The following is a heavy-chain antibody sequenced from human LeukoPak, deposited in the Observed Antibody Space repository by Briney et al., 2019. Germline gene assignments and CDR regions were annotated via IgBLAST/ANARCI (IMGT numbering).Heavy chain of an antibody. Sequence: PSETLSLTCAVYGGSFSGYYWSWIRQPPGKGLEWIGEINHSGSTNYNPSLKSRVTISVDTSKNQLSLKLSSVTAADTAVYYCARDYRGGYSSSWFDYWGQGTLVTVSS. V-gene: IGHV4-34*01. CDR1: GGSFSGYY. D-gene: IGHD6-13*01. CDR2: INHSGST. CDR3: ARDYRGGYSSSWFDY. J-gene: IGHJ4*02.